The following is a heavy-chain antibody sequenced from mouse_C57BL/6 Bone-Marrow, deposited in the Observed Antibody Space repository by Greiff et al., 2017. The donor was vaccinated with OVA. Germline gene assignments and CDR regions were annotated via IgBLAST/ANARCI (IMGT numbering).Heavy chain of an antibody. D-gene: IGHD1-1*01. CDR3: TTWGEPDYYGSSSSY. CDR1: GFNIKDDY. CDR2: IDPENGDT. V-gene: IGHV14-4*01. J-gene: IGHJ2*01. Sequence: EVQLQQSGAELVRPWASVKLSCTASGFNIKDDYMHWVKQRPEQGLEWIGWIDPENGDTEYASKFQGKATITADTSSNTAYLQLSSLTSEDTAVYYCTTWGEPDYYGSSSSYWGQGTTLTVSS.